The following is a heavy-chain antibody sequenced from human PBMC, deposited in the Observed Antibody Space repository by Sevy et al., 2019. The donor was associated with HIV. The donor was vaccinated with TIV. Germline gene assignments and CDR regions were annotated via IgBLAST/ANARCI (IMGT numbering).Heavy chain of an antibody. J-gene: IGHJ4*02. Sequence: ASVKVSCKASGDTFRKYVISWVRQAPGQGLEWMGGIIPVYGTTNYAQMFQARATFTADASTSTVYMELSRLRSEDTAVYYCARDMTCGGDCYYFDNWGQGTLVTVSS. CDR3: ARDMTCGGDCYYFDN. CDR2: IIPVYGTT. CDR1: GDTFRKYV. V-gene: IGHV1-69*13. D-gene: IGHD2-21*02.